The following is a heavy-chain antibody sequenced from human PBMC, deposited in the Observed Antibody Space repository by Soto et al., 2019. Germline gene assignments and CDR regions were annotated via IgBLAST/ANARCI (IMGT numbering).Heavy chain of an antibody. CDR1: GGSISSYY. CDR2: IYYRGST. CDR3: ARFNGYFDL. J-gene: IGHJ2*01. V-gene: IGHV4-59*01. Sequence: QVQLQESGPGLVKPSETLSLTCTVSGGSISSYYWSWIRQPPGKGLEWIGYIYYRGSTNYNPSLKSRVTISVDPSKNQFSLKLSSVTAADTAMYYCARFNGYFDLWGRGTLVTVSS.